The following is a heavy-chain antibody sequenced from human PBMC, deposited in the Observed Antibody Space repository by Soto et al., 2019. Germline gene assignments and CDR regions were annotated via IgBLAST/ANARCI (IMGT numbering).Heavy chain of an antibody. Sequence: QVQLQESRPGLVKPSETLVLTCTVSGGSVLSGNYYWSWIRQPPGKGLEWIGYFYYSGITNYHPSLKYLVTISVDTSKDQSSLNPTSVTAADTAVYYCAVPPPWEPGPFQQWGQGTLVTVSS. CDR3: AVPPPWEPGPFQQ. J-gene: IGHJ1*01. CDR1: GGSVLSGNYY. V-gene: IGHV4-61*01. CDR2: FYYSGIT. D-gene: IGHD1-26*01.